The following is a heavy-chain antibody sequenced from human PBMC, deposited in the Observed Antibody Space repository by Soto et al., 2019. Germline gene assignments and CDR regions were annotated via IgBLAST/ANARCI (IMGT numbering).Heavy chain of an antibody. CDR1: GGSISSGCYS. V-gene: IGHV4-30-2*01. CDR2: IYHSGST. J-gene: IGHJ5*02. CDR3: ARVPGP. Sequence: LQLQESGSGLVKPSQTLSPTCAVSGGSISSGCYSWSWIRQPPGKGLEWIGYIYHSGSTSYNPSLKSRVTISVDRSKHQFARKLRSVTAADTAVYYWARVPGPWGQGTLVTVSS.